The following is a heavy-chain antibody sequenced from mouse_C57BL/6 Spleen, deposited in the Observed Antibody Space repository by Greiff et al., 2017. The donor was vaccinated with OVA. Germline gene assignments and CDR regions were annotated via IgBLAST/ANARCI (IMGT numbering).Heavy chain of an antibody. J-gene: IGHJ1*03. CDR2: IYPSDSET. CDR3: ARSGATVVARYCDV. D-gene: IGHD1-1*01. CDR1: GYTFTSYW. Sequence: VQLQQPGAELVRPGSSVKLSCKASGYTFTSYWMDWVKQRPGQGLEWIGNIYPSDSETHYNQKFKDKATLTVDKSSSTAYMQLSSLTSEDSAVYYCARSGATVVARYCDVWGTGTTVTVSS. V-gene: IGHV1-61*01.